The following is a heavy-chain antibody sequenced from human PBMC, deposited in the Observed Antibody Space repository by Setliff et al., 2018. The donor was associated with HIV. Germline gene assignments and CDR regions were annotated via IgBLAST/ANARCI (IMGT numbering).Heavy chain of an antibody. D-gene: IGHD3-22*01. CDR3: ARDMTYYFDSSGSFGWFDP. V-gene: IGHV4-39*07. J-gene: IGHJ5*02. CDR2: LHYSGNT. Sequence: SETLSLTCTVSGGSIRSSTYYWGWIRQSPGKGLEWIGSLHYSGNTYYNSSLKSRVTISLDTSKNQFSLKLNSVTAADTAVYYCARDMTYYFDSSGSFGWFDPWGQGTLVTV. CDR1: GGSIRSSTYY.